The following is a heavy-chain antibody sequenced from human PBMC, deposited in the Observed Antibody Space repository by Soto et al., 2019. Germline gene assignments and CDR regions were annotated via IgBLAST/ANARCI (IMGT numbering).Heavy chain of an antibody. Sequence: QVQLVQSGAEVKKPGASVKVSCKASGYTFTSYGISWVRQAPGQGLEWMGWISAYNGNTNYAQKLQGRVTMTTDTSTSTAYMELRSLRSNDTAVYYCALGSVGATRVEYFQHWGQGTLVTVSS. CDR1: GYTFTSYG. V-gene: IGHV1-18*01. CDR3: ALGSVGATRVEYFQH. CDR2: ISAYNGNT. D-gene: IGHD1-26*01. J-gene: IGHJ1*01.